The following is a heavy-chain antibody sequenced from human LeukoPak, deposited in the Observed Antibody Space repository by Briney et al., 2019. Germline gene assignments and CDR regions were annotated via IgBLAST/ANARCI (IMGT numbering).Heavy chain of an antibody. CDR3: ARMTLFDY. J-gene: IGHJ4*02. CDR2: ISYDGLNK. CDR1: GFTFSTYG. Sequence: GGSLRLSCAASGFTFSTYGMHWVRQAPGKGLEWVAVISYDGLNKYYADSVKGRFTISRDNSKNSLYLQMNTLGAEDTAVYYCARMTLFDYWGQGTLVTVSS. V-gene: IGHV3-30*03.